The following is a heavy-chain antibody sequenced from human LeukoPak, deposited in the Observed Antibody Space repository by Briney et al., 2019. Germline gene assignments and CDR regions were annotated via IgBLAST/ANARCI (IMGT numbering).Heavy chain of an antibody. CDR1: GFTFSSYS. CDR2: ISGSGGST. D-gene: IGHD6-25*01. CDR3: ARGTGYNTGRSVDY. Sequence: PGGSLRLSCTASGFTFSSYSMTWVRQAPGKGLEWVSVISGSGGSTYYADSVKGRFTISRDNSKNTLYLQVNSLRAEDTAVYYCARGTGYNTGRSVDYWGRGTLVTVSS. J-gene: IGHJ4*02. V-gene: IGHV3-23*01.